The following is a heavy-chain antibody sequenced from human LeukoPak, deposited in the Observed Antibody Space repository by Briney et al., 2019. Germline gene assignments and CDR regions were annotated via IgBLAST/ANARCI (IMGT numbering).Heavy chain of an antibody. V-gene: IGHV3-23*01. CDR1: GFTFSSYA. J-gene: IGHJ4*02. CDR2: ISGSGGST. D-gene: IGHD3-10*01. Sequence: PGGSLRLSCAASGFTFSSYAMSWVRQAPGKGLEWVSAISGSGGSTYYADSVKGRFTISRDNSKNTLYLQMNSLRAEDTAVYYCAKDPILWFGELFREFDYWGQGTLVTVSS. CDR3: AKDPILWFGELFREFDY.